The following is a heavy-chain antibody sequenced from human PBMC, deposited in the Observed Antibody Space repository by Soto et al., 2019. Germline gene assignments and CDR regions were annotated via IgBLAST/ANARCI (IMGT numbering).Heavy chain of an antibody. V-gene: IGHV6-1*01. Sequence: SQTLSLTCAISGDSVSSNSVTWHWIRQSPSRGLEWLGRTYYRSRWYNDYSVSLQSRITINPDTSKNQFSLQLSSVTPEDTAVYYCSRDNIVRTVDLFDYWGQGILVTVSS. CDR2: TYYRSRWYN. J-gene: IGHJ4*02. CDR3: SRDNIVRTVDLFDY. CDR1: GDSVSSNSVT. D-gene: IGHD5-12*01.